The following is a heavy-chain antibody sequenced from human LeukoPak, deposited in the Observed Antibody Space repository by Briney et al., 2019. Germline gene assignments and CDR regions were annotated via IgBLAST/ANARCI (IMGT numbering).Heavy chain of an antibody. D-gene: IGHD3-9*01. V-gene: IGHV3-11*01. CDR3: ARNLTRIRGIDY. J-gene: IGHJ4*02. Sequence: GGSLRLSCAASGFTFSDYYMSWIRQAPGKGLEWVSYISSSGSTIYYADSVKGRLTISRDNTKNSLYLQMNSLRAEDTAVYYCARNLTRIRGIDYWGQGTLVTVSS. CDR1: GFTFSDYY. CDR2: ISSSGSTI.